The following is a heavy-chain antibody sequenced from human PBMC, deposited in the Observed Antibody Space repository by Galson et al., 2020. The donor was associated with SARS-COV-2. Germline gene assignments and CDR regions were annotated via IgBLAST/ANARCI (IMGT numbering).Heavy chain of an antibody. CDR1: GGTFSSYA. Sequence: ASVKVSCKASGGTFSSYAISWVRQAPGQGLEWMGRIIPILGIANYAQKFQGRVTITADKSTSTAYMELSSLRSEDTAVYYCARAGWCSGGSCYSGAFDIWGQGTMVTVSS. J-gene: IGHJ3*02. CDR3: ARAGWCSGGSCYSGAFDI. D-gene: IGHD2-15*01. V-gene: IGHV1-69*04. CDR2: IIPILGIA.